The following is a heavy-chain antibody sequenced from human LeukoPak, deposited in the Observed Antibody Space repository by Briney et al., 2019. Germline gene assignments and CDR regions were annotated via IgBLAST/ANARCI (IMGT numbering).Heavy chain of an antibody. CDR1: GGSISSYY. V-gene: IGHV4-4*07. J-gene: IGHJ6*03. D-gene: IGHD6-13*01. CDR2: IYTSGST. CDR3: ARDRTGIAAAGTFYYYYYMDV. Sequence: SETLSLTCTVSGGSISSYYWSWIRQPAGKGLEWIGRIYTSGSTNYNPSLKSRVTMSVDTSKNQFSLKLSSVTAADTAVHYCARDRTGIAAAGTFYYYYYMDVWGKGTTVTVSS.